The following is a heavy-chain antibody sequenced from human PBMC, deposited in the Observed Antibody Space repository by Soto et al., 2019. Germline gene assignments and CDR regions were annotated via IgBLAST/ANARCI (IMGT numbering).Heavy chain of an antibody. CDR2: VYYSGTT. V-gene: IGHV4-61*01. J-gene: IGHJ4*02. CDR3: ARTTAVPNTLRSRYFFDY. CDR1: GGSVSDKTYY. D-gene: IGHD4-17*01. Sequence: SETLSLTCSVSGGSVSDKTYYWSWIRQPPGKRLEWIGYVYYSGTTNYNPSLKSRVTISVGLSKNRFSLRLSSVTTADTALYYCARTTAVPNTLRSRYFFDYWGQGTLVTVSS.